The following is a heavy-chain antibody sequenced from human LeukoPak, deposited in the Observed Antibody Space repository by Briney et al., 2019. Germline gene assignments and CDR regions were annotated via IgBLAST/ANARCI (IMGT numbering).Heavy chain of an antibody. CDR3: ARDNGEDYGDCFDY. V-gene: IGHV3-33*01. J-gene: IGHJ4*02. CDR2: IWYDGSNK. D-gene: IGHD4-17*01. CDR1: GFTFSSYG. Sequence: GRSLRLSCAASGFTFSSYGMHWVRQAPGKGLEWVAVIWYDGSNKYYADSVKGRFTISRDNSKNTLYLQMNSLRAEDTAVYYCARDNGEDYGDCFDYWGQGTLVTVSS.